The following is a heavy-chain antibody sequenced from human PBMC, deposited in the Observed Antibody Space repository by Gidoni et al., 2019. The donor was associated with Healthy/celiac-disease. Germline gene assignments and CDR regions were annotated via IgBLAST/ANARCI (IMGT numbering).Heavy chain of an antibody. Sequence: EVQLLESGGGLVQPGGSLRLSCASSGFPFSSYAMSWVRQAPGKGLEWVSAISGSGGSTYYADSVKGRFTISRDNSKNTLYLQMNSLRAEDTAVYYCAKEALRVYSGYDPYYFDYWGQGTLVTVSS. D-gene: IGHD5-12*01. CDR1: GFPFSSYA. J-gene: IGHJ4*02. V-gene: IGHV3-23*01. CDR2: ISGSGGST. CDR3: AKEALRVYSGYDPYYFDY.